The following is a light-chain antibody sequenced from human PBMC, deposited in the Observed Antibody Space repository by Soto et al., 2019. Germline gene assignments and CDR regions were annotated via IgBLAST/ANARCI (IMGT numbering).Light chain of an antibody. V-gene: IGKV1-33*01. J-gene: IGKJ3*01. CDR3: QHCDYLPI. CDR2: DVS. CDR1: QDITSY. Sequence: DIQMTQSPSSLSASVGDRVTITCQASQDITSYLNWYQHKPGRAPKLLIYDVSILEEGVPPRFSGSGSGTDFTLTISSLQPEDFATYYCQHCDYLPIFGPGTTVDFK.